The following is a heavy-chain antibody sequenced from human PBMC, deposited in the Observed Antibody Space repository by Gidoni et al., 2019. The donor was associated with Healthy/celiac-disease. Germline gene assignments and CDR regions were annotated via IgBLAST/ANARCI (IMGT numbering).Heavy chain of an antibody. CDR1: GFTFTSSA. CDR2: IVVGSGNT. J-gene: IGHJ6*02. V-gene: IGHV1-58*01. CDR3: AADLVTGTTLYYYGMDV. D-gene: IGHD1-7*01. Sequence: QMQLVQSGPEVKKPGTSVKVSCKASGFTFTSSAVQWVRQARGQRLEWIGWIVVGSGNTNYAQKFQERVTITRDMSTSTAYMELSSLRSEDTAVYYCAADLVTGTTLYYYGMDVWGQGTTVTVSS.